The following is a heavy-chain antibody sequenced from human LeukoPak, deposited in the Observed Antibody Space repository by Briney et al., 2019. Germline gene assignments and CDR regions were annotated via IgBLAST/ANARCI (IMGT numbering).Heavy chain of an antibody. CDR3: ASPSSGIDAFDI. Sequence: SETLSLTCTVSGGSISSSSYYWGWIRQPPGKGLEWIGSIYYSGSTYYNPSLKSRVTISVDTSKNQFSLKLSSVTAVDTAVYYCASPSSGIDAFDIWGQGTMVTVSS. CDR2: IYYSGST. CDR1: GGSISSSSYY. J-gene: IGHJ3*02. V-gene: IGHV4-39*01. D-gene: IGHD3-10*01.